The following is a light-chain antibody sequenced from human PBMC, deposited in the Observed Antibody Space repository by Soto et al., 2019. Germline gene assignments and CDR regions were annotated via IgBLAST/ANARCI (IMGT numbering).Light chain of an antibody. V-gene: IGKV3D-15*01. J-gene: IGKJ4*01. Sequence: EIVMTQSPATLSVSPGERATLSCRASQSVRDNLAWYQQKPGQAPRLLIYGASTRATGIPARFSVIGSGTDLTLTISSLQSEAFTVYSCQQYNNWPLTFGGGTKVEIK. CDR1: QSVRDN. CDR2: GAS. CDR3: QQYNNWPLT.